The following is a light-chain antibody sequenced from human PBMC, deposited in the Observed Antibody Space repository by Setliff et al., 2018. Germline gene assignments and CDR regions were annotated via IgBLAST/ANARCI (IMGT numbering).Light chain of an antibody. CDR1: SIYFRRYDY. CDR3: FSYTSTGSYV. J-gene: IGLJ1*01. CDR2: EVK. V-gene: IGLV2-8*01. Sequence: QSALTQPPSASGSPGQSVTISCTGTSIYFRRYDYVSWYQQHPGKAPKLLLYEVKKRPSGVPDRFSGSKSGNTASLTVSGLQAEDEADYYCFSYTSTGSYVCGTGTKV.